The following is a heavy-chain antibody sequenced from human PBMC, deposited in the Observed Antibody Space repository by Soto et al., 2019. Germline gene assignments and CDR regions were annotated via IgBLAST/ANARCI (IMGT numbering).Heavy chain of an antibody. D-gene: IGHD4-4*01. V-gene: IGHV3-7*03. Sequence: DVQVVESGGGLVQPGGSLRLSCAVSGFTFPTYWMTWVRQAPGKGLEWVANISPDGSAIQYAVSVEGRFTISRDNAKNAVDLQMTDLRAEDTALYYCVRNSGLYRLDHWGPGTLVTVAS. J-gene: IGHJ4*02. CDR3: VRNSGLYRLDH. CDR1: GFTFPTYW. CDR2: ISPDGSAI.